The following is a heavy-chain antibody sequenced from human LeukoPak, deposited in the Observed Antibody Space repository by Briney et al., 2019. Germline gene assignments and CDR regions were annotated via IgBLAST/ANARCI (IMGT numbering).Heavy chain of an antibody. CDR2: INAGNGNT. D-gene: IGHD2-21*01. CDR3: ARDLQHIVGGWFDP. V-gene: IGHV1-3*01. Sequence: ASEKVSCKASGYTFTSYAMHWVRQAPGQRLEWMGWINAGNGNTKYSQKFQGRVTITRDTSASTAYMELSSLRSEDTAVYYCARDLQHIVGGWFDPWGQGTLVTVSS. CDR1: GYTFTSYA. J-gene: IGHJ5*02.